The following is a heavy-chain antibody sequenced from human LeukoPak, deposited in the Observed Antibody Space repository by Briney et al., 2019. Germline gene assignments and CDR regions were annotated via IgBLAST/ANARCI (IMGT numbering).Heavy chain of an antibody. CDR1: GFTFRSYA. CDR2: ISGSGGRT. D-gene: IGHD4-17*01. CDR3: LAGDPLYYYYYYMDV. V-gene: IGHV3-23*01. J-gene: IGHJ6*03. Sequence: PGGSLRLSCSASGFTFRSYAMSWGRQAPGKGLEWVSAISGSGGRTYYADSVKGRVTISRDNSKNTLYLQMNSLRAEDTAVYYCLAGDPLYYYYYYMDVWGKGTTVTVSS.